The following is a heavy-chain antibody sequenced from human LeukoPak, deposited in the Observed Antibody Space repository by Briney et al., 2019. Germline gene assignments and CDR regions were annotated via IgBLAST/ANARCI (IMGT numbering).Heavy chain of an antibody. CDR3: ARLRRGYDYGDYFDY. D-gene: IGHD5-12*01. CDR2: IYYSGST. J-gene: IGHJ4*02. CDR1: GGSISGSSYY. Sequence: SETLSLTCTVSGGSISGSSYYWGWIRQPPGKGLEWIGSIYYSGSTYYNPSLKSRVTISVDTSKNQFSLKLSSVTAADTAVYYCARLRRGYDYGDYFDYWGQGTLVTVSS. V-gene: IGHV4-39*01.